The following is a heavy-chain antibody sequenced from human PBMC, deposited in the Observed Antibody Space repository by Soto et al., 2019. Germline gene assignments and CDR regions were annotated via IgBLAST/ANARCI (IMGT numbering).Heavy chain of an antibody. Sequence: EVQLVESGGGLVKPGGSLRLSCAGSGFACSNAWINWVRHVPGKGLEWVGRIKSKALGGTTDFAAPVRGRFAITRDDSRNVAYMQMNSLYTEDTAVYYCTTDSYSTMIEVRFDYWGHGTLVTVSS. CDR3: TTDSYSTMIEVRFDY. CDR1: GFACSNAW. D-gene: IGHD3-22*01. CDR2: IKSKALGGTT. J-gene: IGHJ4*01. V-gene: IGHV3-15*07.